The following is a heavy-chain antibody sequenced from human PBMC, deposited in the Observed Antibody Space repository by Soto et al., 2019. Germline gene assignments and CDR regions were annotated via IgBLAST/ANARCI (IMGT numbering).Heavy chain of an antibody. Sequence: QVKLVESGGGVVQPGRSLRLSCAASGFTFSSDAMHWVRRAPGKGLEWMAVMSYDGSNKYYADSVKGRFTISRDNSKNTLYLQINSLRPEDTALYYCARDGGAYWGQGTLVIVSS. CDR3: ARDGGAY. CDR2: MSYDGSNK. J-gene: IGHJ4*02. D-gene: IGHD3-16*01. V-gene: IGHV3-30-3*01. CDR1: GFTFSSDA.